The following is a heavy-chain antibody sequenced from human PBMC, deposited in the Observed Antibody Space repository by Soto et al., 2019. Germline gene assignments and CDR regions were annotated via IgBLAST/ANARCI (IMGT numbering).Heavy chain of an antibody. D-gene: IGHD6-13*01. CDR3: ARSGSSWNLREFDH. CDR2: ISVYNGNT. J-gene: IGHJ4*02. V-gene: IGHV1-18*01. Sequence: QLVQSGAEVKKPGASVKVSCKASGYTFTTYGVTWVRQAPGQGLEWMGWISVYNGNTNYAQKFRGRVTMTTDTSTRTAYMELRSMRSEETAVYYCARSGSSWNLREFDHWGQGTLVTVSS. CDR1: GYTFTTYG.